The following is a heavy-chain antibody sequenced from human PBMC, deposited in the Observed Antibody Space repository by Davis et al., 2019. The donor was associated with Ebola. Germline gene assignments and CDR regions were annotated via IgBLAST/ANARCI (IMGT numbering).Heavy chain of an antibody. D-gene: IGHD5-18*01. CDR1: GGSVSSTTYY. Sequence: SETLSLTCTVSGGSVSSTTYYWGWIRQPPGKGLEWIGSVYFSGRTYYNPSLNSRVTISVDTSKNQFSLKLSSVTAADTAVYYCARRGYSYGIFDYWGQGTLVTVSS. CDR3: ARRGYSYGIFDY. J-gene: IGHJ4*02. CDR2: VYFSGRT. V-gene: IGHV4-39*01.